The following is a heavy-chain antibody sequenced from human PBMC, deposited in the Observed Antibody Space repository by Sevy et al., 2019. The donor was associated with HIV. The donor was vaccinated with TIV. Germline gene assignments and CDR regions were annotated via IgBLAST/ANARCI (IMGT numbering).Heavy chain of an antibody. CDR1: GYRFTNYW. J-gene: IGHJ4*02. Sequence: GESLKISCKGSGYRFTNYWIGWVRQVPGKGLEWMGIIYPVDSDARYRPSFQGQVTMSVDKSTGTAYLQWNRLKASDTAMYYGARQPSGYGDYIGYWGQGTLVTVSS. CDR2: IYPVDSDA. CDR3: ARQPSGYGDYIGY. V-gene: IGHV5-51*01. D-gene: IGHD4-17*01.